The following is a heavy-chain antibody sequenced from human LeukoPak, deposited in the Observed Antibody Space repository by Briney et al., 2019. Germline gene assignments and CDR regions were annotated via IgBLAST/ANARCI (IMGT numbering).Heavy chain of an antibody. CDR3: ARDYTRTTGWFDP. Sequence: GGSLRLSCAASGFTFSNYGMSWVRQAPGKGLEWVSAISGSGGSTDYADSVKGRFTISRDNSKNTLYLQMNSLRAEDTAVYYCARDYTRTTGWFDPWGQGTLVTVSS. CDR2: ISGSGGST. CDR1: GFTFSNYG. D-gene: IGHD1-1*01. J-gene: IGHJ5*02. V-gene: IGHV3-23*01.